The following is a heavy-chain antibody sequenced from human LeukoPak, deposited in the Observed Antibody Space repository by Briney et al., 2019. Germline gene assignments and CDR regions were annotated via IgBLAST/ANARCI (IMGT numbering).Heavy chain of an antibody. D-gene: IGHD1-26*01. CDR2: INPSGGST. V-gene: IGHV1-46*01. CDR3: ARGGIVGATTKSPNWFDP. CDR1: GYTFTSYY. J-gene: IGHJ5*02. Sequence: ASVKVSCKASGYTFTSYYIHWVRQAPGQGLEWMGIINPSGGSTSYAQKFQGRVTMTGDTSTSTVYMELSSLRSEDTAVYYCARGGIVGATTKSPNWFDPWGQGTLVTVSS.